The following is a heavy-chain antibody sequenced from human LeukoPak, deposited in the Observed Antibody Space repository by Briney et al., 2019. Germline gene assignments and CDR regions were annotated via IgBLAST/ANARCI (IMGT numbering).Heavy chain of an antibody. J-gene: IGHJ5*02. D-gene: IGHD3-22*01. Sequence: SETLSLTCTVSGGSISSSSYYWGWIRQPAGKGLEWIGRIYTSGSTNYNPSLKSRVTISADTSKNQFSLKLSSVTAADTAVYYCARDRYYYDSSGYFDGFDPWGQGTLVTVSS. CDR1: GGSISSSSYY. CDR2: IYTSGST. V-gene: IGHV4-61*02. CDR3: ARDRYYYDSSGYFDGFDP.